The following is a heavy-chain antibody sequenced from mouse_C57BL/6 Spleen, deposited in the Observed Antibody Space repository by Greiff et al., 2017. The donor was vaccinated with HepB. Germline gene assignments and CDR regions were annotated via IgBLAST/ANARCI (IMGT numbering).Heavy chain of an antibody. CDR1: GYAFSSYW. CDR3: ARYDGYYEAWFAY. V-gene: IGHV1-80*01. Sequence: QVQLQQSGAELVKPGASVKISCKASGYAFSSYWMNWVKQRPGKGLDWIGQIYPGDGDTNYNGKFKGKATLTADKSSSTAYMQLSSLTSEDSAVYFCARYDGYYEAWFAYWGQGTLVTVSA. D-gene: IGHD2-3*01. J-gene: IGHJ3*01. CDR2: IYPGDGDT.